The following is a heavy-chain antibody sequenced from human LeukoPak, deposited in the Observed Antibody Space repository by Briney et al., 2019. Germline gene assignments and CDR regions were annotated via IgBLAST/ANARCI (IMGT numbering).Heavy chain of an antibody. Sequence: SETLSLTCAVYGGSFSGYYWSWIRQPPGKGLEWIGEINHSESTNYNPSLKSRVTISVDTSKNQFSLKVSSVTAADTAVYYCARGLLGRYYFDYWGQGTLVTVSS. D-gene: IGHD1-26*01. J-gene: IGHJ4*02. CDR3: ARGLLGRYYFDY. CDR2: INHSEST. V-gene: IGHV4-34*01. CDR1: GGSFSGYY.